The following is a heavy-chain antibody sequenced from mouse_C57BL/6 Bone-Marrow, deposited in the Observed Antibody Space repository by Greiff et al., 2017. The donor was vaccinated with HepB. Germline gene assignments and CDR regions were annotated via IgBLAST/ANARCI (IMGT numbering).Heavy chain of an antibody. CDR3: ARDYGRTMDY. V-gene: IGHV1-4*01. CDR2: INPSSGYT. Sequence: QVQLKQSGAELARPGASVKMSCKASGYTFTSYTMHWVKQRPGQGLEWIGYINPSSGYTKYNQKFKDKATLTADKSSSTAYMQLSSLTSEDSAVYNCARDYGRTMDYWGQGASVTVSS. J-gene: IGHJ4*01. CDR1: GYTFTSYT. D-gene: IGHD1-1*01.